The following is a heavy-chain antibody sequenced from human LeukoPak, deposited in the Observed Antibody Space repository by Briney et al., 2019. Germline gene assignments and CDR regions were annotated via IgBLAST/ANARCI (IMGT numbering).Heavy chain of an antibody. CDR2: INSNSGGT. D-gene: IGHD2-2*01. Sequence: ESSVNVSCKASGYTFTGYYMQGVRQAPGQGREGVGWINSNSGGTNYAQKVQGRVTMTRDTSISTAYMELSSLRSDDTAVYFCARDHCVSSGCYEDYYYGMDVWGGGTTVTVPS. CDR1: GYTFTGYY. J-gene: IGHJ6*02. V-gene: IGHV1-2*02. CDR3: ARDHCVSSGCYEDYYYGMDV.